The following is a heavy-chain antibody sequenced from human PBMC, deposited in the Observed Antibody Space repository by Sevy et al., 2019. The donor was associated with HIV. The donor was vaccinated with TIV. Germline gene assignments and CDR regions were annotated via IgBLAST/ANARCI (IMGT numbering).Heavy chain of an antibody. D-gene: IGHD3-10*01. CDR3: ARVPTYYYGSATYFDY. CDR2: IGIYNGNA. V-gene: IGHV1-18*01. CDR1: GYTFASNG. J-gene: IGHJ4*02. Sequence: ASVKVSCKASGYTFASNGLSWVRQAPGQGLEWMGWIGIYNGNAKSAQKFQGRVTMTTDTSTSTAYMELGSLSSDDTAVYYCARVPTYYYGSATYFDYWGQGTLVTVSS.